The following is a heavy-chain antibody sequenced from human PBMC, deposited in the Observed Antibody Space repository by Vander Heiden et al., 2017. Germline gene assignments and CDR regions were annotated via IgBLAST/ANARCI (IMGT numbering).Heavy chain of an antibody. CDR2: IWYDGSNK. J-gene: IGHJ6*02. CDR3: AREGSPYSNYFYYYGMDV. D-gene: IGHD4-4*01. CDR1: GFTFSSYG. V-gene: IGHV3-33*01. Sequence: QVQPLESGGGAVQPGRYLRLSCAAPGFTFSSYGVDWVRQAPGKGLGWVAVIWYDGSNKYYADSVEGRFTSSRDNSKNTLYLQMNSLRAEDTAVYYCAREGSPYSNYFYYYGMDVWGQGTTVTVSS.